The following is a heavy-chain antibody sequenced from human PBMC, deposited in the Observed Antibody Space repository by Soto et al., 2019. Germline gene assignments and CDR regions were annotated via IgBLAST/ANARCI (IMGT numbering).Heavy chain of an antibody. CDR3: ASEVSSTDGMDV. Sequence: SETLSLTCTVSGASSVSSSSYYWGWIRQPPGKGLEWIGSIYYTGNTFYSPSFRSRLTISVDTSKSQFSLKLRSVTAADTATYYCASEVSSTDGMDVWGQGTTVTVS. CDR1: GASSVSSSSYY. CDR2: IYYTGNT. V-gene: IGHV4-39*01. D-gene: IGHD2-15*01. J-gene: IGHJ6*02.